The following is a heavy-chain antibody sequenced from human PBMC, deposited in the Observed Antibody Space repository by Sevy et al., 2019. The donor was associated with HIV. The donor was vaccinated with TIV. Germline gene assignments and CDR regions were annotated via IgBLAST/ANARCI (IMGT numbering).Heavy chain of an antibody. CDR2: IRYDGSNK. J-gene: IGHJ5*02. Sequence: GGSLRLSCAASGFTFSGYGMHWVRQAPGKGLEWVAFIRYDGSNKYYAGSVKGGFTISRDNSKNTLYLQMNSLRAEDTAVYYCAKNPYCSSTSCYTWFDPWGQGTLVTVSS. CDR3: AKNPYCSSTSCYTWFDP. V-gene: IGHV3-30*02. CDR1: GFTFSGYG. D-gene: IGHD2-2*02.